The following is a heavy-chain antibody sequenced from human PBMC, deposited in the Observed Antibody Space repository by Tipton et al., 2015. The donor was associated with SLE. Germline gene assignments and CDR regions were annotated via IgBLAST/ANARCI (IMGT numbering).Heavy chain of an antibody. Sequence: TLSLTCSVSGDSINSETYYLSWVRQPAGKGLECIGYVYYSGSTTYNPSLKSRVTISVDTSKNQISLKLSSVTAADTAVYYCARGDFTGATTWFDPWGQGTLVTVSS. D-gene: IGHD1-26*01. CDR1: GDSINSETYY. CDR2: VYYSGST. J-gene: IGHJ5*02. V-gene: IGHV4-61*10. CDR3: ARGDFTGATTWFDP.